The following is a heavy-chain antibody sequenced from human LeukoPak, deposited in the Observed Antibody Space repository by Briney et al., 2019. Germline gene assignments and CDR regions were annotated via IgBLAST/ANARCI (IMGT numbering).Heavy chain of an antibody. CDR1: GFTFSSYA. D-gene: IGHD6-13*01. V-gene: IGHV3-23*01. CDR2: ISGSGGST. J-gene: IGHJ4*02. CDR3: AKDRFGRRRYSSSFDY. Sequence: GGSLRLSCAASGFTFSSYAMSWVRQAPGKGLEWVSAISGSGGSTCYADSVKGRFTISRDNSKNTLYLQMNSLRAEDTAVYYCAKDRFGRRRYSSSFDYWGQGTLVTVSS.